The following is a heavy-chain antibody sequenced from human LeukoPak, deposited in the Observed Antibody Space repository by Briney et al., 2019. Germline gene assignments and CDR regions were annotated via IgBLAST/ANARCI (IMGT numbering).Heavy chain of an antibody. D-gene: IGHD3-16*01. V-gene: IGHV3-30-3*01. CDR1: GFTFSSYA. Sequence: GGSLRLSCAASGFTFSSYAMHWVRQAPGKGLEWVAVISYDGSNKYYADSVKGRFTISRDNSKNTLYLQMSSLRAEDTAVYYCARVVAYTSFDYWGQGTLVTVSS. CDR2: ISYDGSNK. J-gene: IGHJ4*02. CDR3: ARVVAYTSFDY.